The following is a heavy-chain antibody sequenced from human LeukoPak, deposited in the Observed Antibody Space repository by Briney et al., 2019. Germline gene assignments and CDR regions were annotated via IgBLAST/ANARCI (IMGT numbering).Heavy chain of an antibody. D-gene: IGHD4-17*01. J-gene: IGHJ4*02. CDR1: GFTFSSYS. CDR2: ISSTGSYI. V-gene: IGHV3-21*01. CDR3: AREPVTGSVY. Sequence: PGGPLRLSCTASGFTFSSYSMNWVRQAPGKGLEWVSSISSTGSYIYYADSVKGRFTVSRDNAKNSLYLQMNSLRGEDTAVYYCAREPVTGSVYWGQGTLVTVSS.